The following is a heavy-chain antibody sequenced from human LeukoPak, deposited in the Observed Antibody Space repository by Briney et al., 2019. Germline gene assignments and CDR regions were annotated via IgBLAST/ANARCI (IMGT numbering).Heavy chain of an antibody. V-gene: IGHV5-51*01. J-gene: IGHJ4*02. CDR2: IYPGDSDA. Sequence: GESLKISCKASGYSFTTYWIGWVRQMPGKGLEWMGIIYPGDSDARYSPSFQGQVTISVDKSISTAYLQWSSLKASDTAVYYCARLSVMSIGRGGDCWGQGTLVTVSS. CDR1: GYSFTTYW. CDR3: ARLSVMSIGRGGDC. D-gene: IGHD3/OR15-3a*01.